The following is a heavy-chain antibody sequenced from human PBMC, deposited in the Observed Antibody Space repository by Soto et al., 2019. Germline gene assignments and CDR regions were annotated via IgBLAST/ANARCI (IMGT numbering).Heavy chain of an antibody. Sequence: SVKVSCKASGGTFSSYAISWVRPAPGQGLEWMVGIIPIFGTANYAQKFQGRVTITADESTSTAYMELSSLRSEDTAVYYCASLSSSSSAGPWFDPGGQGTLVTVSS. D-gene: IGHD6-6*01. CDR1: GGTFSSYA. J-gene: IGHJ5*02. V-gene: IGHV1-69*13. CDR2: IIPIFGTA. CDR3: ASLSSSSSAGPWFDP.